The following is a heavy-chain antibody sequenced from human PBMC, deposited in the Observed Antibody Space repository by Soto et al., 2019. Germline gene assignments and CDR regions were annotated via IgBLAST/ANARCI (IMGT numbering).Heavy chain of an antibody. V-gene: IGHV1-18*01. D-gene: IGHD2-2*02. Sequence: ASVKVSCKASGYTFTSYGSSWVRQAPGQGLEWMGWISAYNGNTNYAQKLQGRVTMTTDTSTSTAYMELRSLRSDDTAVYYCARYCSSTSCYKLNDAFDYWGQGTLVTVSS. CDR2: ISAYNGNT. CDR3: ARYCSSTSCYKLNDAFDY. J-gene: IGHJ4*02. CDR1: GYTFTSYG.